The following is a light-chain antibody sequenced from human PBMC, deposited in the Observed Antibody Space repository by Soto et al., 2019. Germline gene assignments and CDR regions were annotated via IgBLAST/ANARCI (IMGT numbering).Light chain of an antibody. CDR2: EVI. J-gene: IGLJ3*02. CDR3: AAWDDSLSGFWV. CDR1: SSDIGDYNY. Sequence: QSALTQPASVSGSPGQSITISCTGTSSDIGDYNYVSWYQQHPGMAPKLMIFEVINRPSGVSDRFSGSKSGTSASLAISGLRSEDEADYYCAAWDDSLSGFWVFGGGTKLTVL. V-gene: IGLV2-14*01.